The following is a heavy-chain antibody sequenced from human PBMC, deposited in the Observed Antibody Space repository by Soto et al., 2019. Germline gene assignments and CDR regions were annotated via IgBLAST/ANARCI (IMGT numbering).Heavy chain of an antibody. D-gene: IGHD6-6*01. J-gene: IGHJ6*03. Sequence: SVKVSCKASGFTFTSSAMQWVRQARGQRLEWIGWIVVGSGNTNYAQKFQERVTITRDMSTSTAYMELSSLRSEDTAVYYCAAALYSSSPDDYYYYMDVWGKGTTVTVSS. CDR2: IVVGSGNT. CDR1: GFTFTSSA. CDR3: AAALYSSSPDDYYYYMDV. V-gene: IGHV1-58*02.